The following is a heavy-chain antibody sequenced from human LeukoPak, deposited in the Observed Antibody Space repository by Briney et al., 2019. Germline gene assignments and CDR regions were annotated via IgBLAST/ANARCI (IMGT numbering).Heavy chain of an antibody. V-gene: IGHV3-30*18. Sequence: PGRSLRLSCAASGFTFSSYGMHWVRQAPGKGLEWVTVIPYDGSNKYYADSVKGRFTISRDNSKNTLYLQMNSLRAEDTAVYYCAKGGYHGNAPGYWGQGTLVTVSS. D-gene: IGHD4-23*01. CDR2: IPYDGSNK. J-gene: IGHJ4*02. CDR1: GFTFSSYG. CDR3: AKGGYHGNAPGY.